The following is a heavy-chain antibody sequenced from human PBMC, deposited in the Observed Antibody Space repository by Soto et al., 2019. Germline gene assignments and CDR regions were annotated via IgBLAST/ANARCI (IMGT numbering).Heavy chain of an antibody. Sequence: EVQLVESGGGLIQPGGSLRLSCAASGFTVSSNYMSWVRQAPGKGLEWVSVIYSGGSTYYADSVKDGSTISRDNSKNTLKLQMTGVRAEATAVYYCARVGVGATYTPYYYGMDVWGQGTTVTVSS. CDR2: IYSGGST. CDR1: GFTVSSNY. J-gene: IGHJ6*02. D-gene: IGHD1-26*01. CDR3: ARVGVGATYTPYYYGMDV. V-gene: IGHV3-53*01.